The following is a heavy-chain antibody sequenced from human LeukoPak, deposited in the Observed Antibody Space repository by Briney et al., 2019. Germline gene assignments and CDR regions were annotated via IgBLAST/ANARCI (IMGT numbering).Heavy chain of an antibody. CDR1: GYTFTSYD. D-gene: IGHD1-14*01. Sequence: ASVKVSRKASGYTFTSYDINWVRQATGQGLEWMGWMNPNSGNTGYAQKFQGRVTMTRNTSISTAYMELSSLRSEDTAVYYCASTRGGTNDYYYMDVWGKGTTVTVSS. J-gene: IGHJ6*03. CDR3: ASTRGGTNDYYYMDV. V-gene: IGHV1-8*01. CDR2: MNPNSGNT.